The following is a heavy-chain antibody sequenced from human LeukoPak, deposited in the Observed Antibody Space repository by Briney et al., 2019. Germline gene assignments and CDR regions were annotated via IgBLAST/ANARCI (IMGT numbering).Heavy chain of an antibody. V-gene: IGHV1-8*01. D-gene: IGHD2-2*01. Sequence: GASVKVSCKAPGYTFTSYDINWVRQATGQGLEWMGWMNPNSGNTGYAQKFQGRVTMTRNTSISTAYMELSSLRSEDTAVYYCARRRGVVPVVRVRPYGMDVWGQGTTVTVSS. CDR2: MNPNSGNT. J-gene: IGHJ6*02. CDR1: GYTFTSYD. CDR3: ARRRGVVPVVRVRPYGMDV.